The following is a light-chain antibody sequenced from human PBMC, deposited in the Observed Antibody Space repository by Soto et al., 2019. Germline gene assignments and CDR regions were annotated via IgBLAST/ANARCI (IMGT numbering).Light chain of an antibody. CDR2: EDS. J-gene: IGLJ1*01. CDR1: ISDVGRYNL. CDR3: CSYAGSSTYV. Sequence: QSVRTQPASVCGSPGQSITISCTGTISDVGRYNLVSWYQQHPGKAPKLIIHEDSKRSSGLSNRFSGSKSGNTASLTISGLQAEDEADYYCCSYAGSSTYVFGTGTKVTIL. V-gene: IGLV2-23*01.